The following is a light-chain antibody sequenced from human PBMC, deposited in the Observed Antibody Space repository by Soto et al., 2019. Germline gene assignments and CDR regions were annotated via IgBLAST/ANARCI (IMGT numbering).Light chain of an antibody. J-gene: IGKJ2*01. CDR3: QQHGGSPPFT. CDR1: QSVSSSY. V-gene: IGKV3-20*01. Sequence: EIVLTQSPGTLSLSPGERATLSCRASQSVSSSYLAWNQQKPGQAPRLLIYDASSRATGIPDRFSGSGSGTDFTLTISRLEPDDFAVYYCQQHGGSPPFTFGRGTNLEIK. CDR2: DAS.